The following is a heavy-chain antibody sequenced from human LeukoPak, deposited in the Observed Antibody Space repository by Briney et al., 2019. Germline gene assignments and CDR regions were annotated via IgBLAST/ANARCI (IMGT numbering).Heavy chain of an antibody. CDR1: GITLSNYG. CDR2: ISDSGGRT. D-gene: IGHD3-22*01. V-gene: IGHV3-23*01. CDR3: AKRGVVIRVILVGFHKEAQYFDS. Sequence: GGSLRLSCAVSGITLSNYGMSWVRQTPGKGLEWVAGISDSGGRTNYADSVKGRFTISRDNPKDTLYLQMNSLRAEDTAVYFCAKRGVVIRVILVGFHKEAQYFDSWGQGALVTVSS. J-gene: IGHJ4*02.